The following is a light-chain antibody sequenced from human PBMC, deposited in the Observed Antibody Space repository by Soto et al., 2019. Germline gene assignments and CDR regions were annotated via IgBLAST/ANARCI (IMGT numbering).Light chain of an antibody. V-gene: IGKV3-20*01. CDR2: GAS. J-gene: IGKJ1*01. CDR3: QQYGTSPSWT. CDR1: QSVSSDT. Sequence: ETVLTQSPGTLSLSPGERATLSCRASQSVSSDTLAWYQQKPGQAPRLLLYGASTRATGIPDRFSGSGSGTDFTLTVSSLEPEDLAVYYCQQYGTSPSWTFGQGTKVEIK.